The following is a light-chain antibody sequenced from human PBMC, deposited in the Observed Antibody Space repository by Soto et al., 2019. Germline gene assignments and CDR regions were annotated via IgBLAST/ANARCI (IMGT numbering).Light chain of an antibody. CDR3: AAWDDSLHGPV. J-gene: IGLJ2*01. CDR2: SNN. Sequence: QSVLTQPPSASGTPGQRVTISCSGSRSNIGSNTLNWYQQLPGTAPKLLIYSNNQRPSGVPDRFSGSKSGTSASLAISGLQSEDEADYYCAAWDDSLHGPVFGGGTKLTVL. V-gene: IGLV1-44*01. CDR1: RSNIGSNT.